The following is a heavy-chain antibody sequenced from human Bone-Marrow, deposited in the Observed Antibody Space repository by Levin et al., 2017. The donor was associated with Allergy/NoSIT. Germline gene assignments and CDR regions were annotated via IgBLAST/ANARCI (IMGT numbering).Heavy chain of an antibody. CDR1: GGSISSYY. Sequence: SQTLSLTCTVSGGSISSYYWSWIRQPPGKGLEWIGYIYYSGSTNYNPSLKSRVTISVDTSKNQFSLKLSSVTAADTAVYYCARVRPSIAARYIDYWGQGTLVTVSS. CDR2: IYYSGST. V-gene: IGHV4-59*01. D-gene: IGHD6-6*01. CDR3: ARVRPSIAARYIDY. J-gene: IGHJ4*02.